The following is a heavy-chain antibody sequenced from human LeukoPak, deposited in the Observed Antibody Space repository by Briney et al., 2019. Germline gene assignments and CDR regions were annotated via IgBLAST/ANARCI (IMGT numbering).Heavy chain of an antibody. J-gene: IGHJ4*02. Sequence: GGSLRLSCAASGFTFESFGMNWVRQAPGKGLEWVSGISYSGRSTYYTDSVKGRFTISRDNSENTLYLQMNSLRGDDTAVYYCAKDLDGSGMYGGLDYWGQGILVTVSS. D-gene: IGHD6-19*01. CDR2: ISYSGRST. CDR1: GFTFESFG. CDR3: AKDLDGSGMYGGLDY. V-gene: IGHV3-23*01.